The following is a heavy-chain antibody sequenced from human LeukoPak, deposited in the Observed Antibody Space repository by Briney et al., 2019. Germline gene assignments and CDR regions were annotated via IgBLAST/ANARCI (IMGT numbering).Heavy chain of an antibody. CDR3: ARDVERRLLYYYYCMDV. CDR2: IYYSGST. CDR1: GGSISSSSYY. D-gene: IGHD1-1*01. J-gene: IGHJ6*03. Sequence: SETLSLTCTVSGGSISSSSYYWGWIRQPPGEGLEWIGSIYYSGSTYYNPSLKSRVTISVDTSKNQFSLKLSSVTAADTAVYYCARDVERRLLYYYYCMDVWGKGTTVTVSS. V-gene: IGHV4-39*07.